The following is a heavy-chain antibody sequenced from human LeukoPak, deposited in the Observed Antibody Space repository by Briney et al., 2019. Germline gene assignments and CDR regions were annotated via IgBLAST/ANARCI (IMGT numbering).Heavy chain of an antibody. CDR1: GYTFTGYY. D-gene: IGHD5-18*01. Sequence: VASVKVSCKASGYTFTGYYMHWVRQAPGQGLEWMGWINPNSGGTNYAQKFQGRVTMTRDTSISTAYMELSRLRSDDTAVYYCARKGRGYSYGTYGMDVWGQGTTVTVSS. J-gene: IGHJ6*02. V-gene: IGHV1-2*02. CDR3: ARKGRGYSYGTYGMDV. CDR2: INPNSGGT.